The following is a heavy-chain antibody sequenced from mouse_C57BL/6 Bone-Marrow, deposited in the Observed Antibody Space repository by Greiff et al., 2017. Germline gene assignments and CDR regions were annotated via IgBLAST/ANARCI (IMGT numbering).Heavy chain of an antibody. V-gene: IGHV5-9-1*02. CDR3: TRDRGGSYAMDY. CDR1: GFTFSSYA. D-gene: IGHD3-1*01. Sequence: DVHLVESGEGLVKPGGSLKLSCAASGFTFSSYAMSWVRQTPEKRLEWVAYISSGGDYIYYADTVKGRFTISRDNARNTLYLQMSSLKSEDTAMYYCTRDRGGSYAMDYWGQGTSVTVSS. CDR2: ISSGGDYI. J-gene: IGHJ4*01.